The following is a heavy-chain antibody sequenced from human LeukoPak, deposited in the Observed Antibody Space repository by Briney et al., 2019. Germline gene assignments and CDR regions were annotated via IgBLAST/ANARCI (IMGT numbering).Heavy chain of an antibody. CDR1: GFTFSSYW. J-gene: IGHJ4*02. Sequence: PGGSLRLSCAASGFTFSSYWMSWVRQAPGKGLEWVANIKQDGSEKYYVDSVKGRFTISRDNAKNSLYLQMNSLRAEDTAVYYCARGERGYSYGSLGYWGQGTLVTVSS. D-gene: IGHD5-18*01. CDR3: ARGERGYSYGSLGY. V-gene: IGHV3-7*04. CDR2: IKQDGSEK.